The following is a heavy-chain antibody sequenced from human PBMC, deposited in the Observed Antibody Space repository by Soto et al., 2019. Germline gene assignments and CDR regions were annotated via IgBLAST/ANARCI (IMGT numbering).Heavy chain of an antibody. CDR3: ARGKYSGYDYWTPLIYYYYYYGMDV. Sequence: ASVKVSCKASGYTFTSYDINWVRQATGQGLEWMGWMNPNSGNTGYAQKFQGRVTMTRNTSISTAYMELSSLRSEDTAVYYCARGKYSGYDYWTPLIYYYYYYGMDVWGQGTTVTVSS. V-gene: IGHV1-8*01. D-gene: IGHD5-12*01. CDR1: GYTFTSYD. J-gene: IGHJ6*02. CDR2: MNPNSGNT.